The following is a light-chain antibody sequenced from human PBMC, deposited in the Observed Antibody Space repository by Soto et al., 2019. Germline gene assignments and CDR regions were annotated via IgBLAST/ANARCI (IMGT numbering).Light chain of an antibody. Sequence: QSVLTQSPSESATPGQRVTISCSGSGSNIGTHAVNWYQQVPGTAPTLLIFRNHQRPSGVPDRFSGSKSGTSASLAISGPQSEDEADYYCTSYTSISTLVFGGGTKLTVL. CDR1: GSNIGTHA. CDR2: RNH. CDR3: TSYTSISTLV. V-gene: IGLV1-44*01. J-gene: IGLJ2*01.